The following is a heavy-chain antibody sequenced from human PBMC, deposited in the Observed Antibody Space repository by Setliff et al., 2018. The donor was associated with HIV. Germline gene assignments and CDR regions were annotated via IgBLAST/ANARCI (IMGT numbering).Heavy chain of an antibody. D-gene: IGHD2-15*01. CDR3: TYCSGGSCYSFYPYYYYMDV. J-gene: IGHJ6*03. Sequence: GGSLRLSCAASGFTFSTYWMSWVRQAPGKGLEWVGFIRSKAYGGTTEYAASVKGRFTISRDDSKSIAYLQMNSLKTEDTAVYYCTYCSGGSCYSFYPYYYYMDVWGKGTTVTVSS. V-gene: IGHV3-49*04. CDR2: IRSKAYGGTT. CDR1: GFTFSTYW.